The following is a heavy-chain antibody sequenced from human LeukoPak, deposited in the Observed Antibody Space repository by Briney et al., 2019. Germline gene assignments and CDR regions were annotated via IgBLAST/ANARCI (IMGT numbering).Heavy chain of an antibody. D-gene: IGHD1-26*01. CDR2: TYYRSKWYN. Sequence: SQTLSLTCAISGDIVSSNGAVWNWIRQSPSRGLEWLGRTYYRSKWYNDYAVSVKSRITINPDTSKNQFSLQLNSVTPEDTAVYYCARDQWELPAGGDGMDVWGQGTTVTVSS. J-gene: IGHJ6*02. CDR3: ARDQWELPAGGDGMDV. CDR1: GDIVSSNGAV. V-gene: IGHV6-1*01.